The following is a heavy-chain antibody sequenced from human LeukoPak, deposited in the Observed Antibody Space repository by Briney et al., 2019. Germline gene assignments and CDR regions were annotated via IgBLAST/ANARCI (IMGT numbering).Heavy chain of an antibody. CDR1: GFTFSSYA. Sequence: GSLRLSCAASGFTFSSYAMHWVRQAPGKGLEWVAVISYDGSNKYYADSVKGRFTISRDNSKNTLYLQMNSLRAEDTAVYYCAISVSFWEMDAFDIWGQGTMVTVSS. J-gene: IGHJ3*02. CDR2: ISYDGSNK. CDR3: AISVSFWEMDAFDI. V-gene: IGHV3-30-3*01. D-gene: IGHD3-16*01.